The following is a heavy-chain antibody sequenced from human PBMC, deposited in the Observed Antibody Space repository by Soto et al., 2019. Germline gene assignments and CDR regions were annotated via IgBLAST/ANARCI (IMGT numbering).Heavy chain of an antibody. D-gene: IGHD6-13*01. CDR3: ARASAIAAAGDYYYDMDV. J-gene: IGHJ6*02. Sequence: QVQLVQSGAEVKKPGSSVKVSCKASGGTFSSYAISWVGQAPGQGLEWMGGIIPIFGTANYAQKFQGRVTITADESTSTAYMELSSLRSEDTAVYYCARASAIAAAGDYYYDMDVWGQGTTVTVSS. V-gene: IGHV1-69*01. CDR2: IIPIFGTA. CDR1: GGTFSSYA.